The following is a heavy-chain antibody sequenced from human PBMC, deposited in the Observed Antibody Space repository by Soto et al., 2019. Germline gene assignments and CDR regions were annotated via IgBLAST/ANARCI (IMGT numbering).Heavy chain of an antibody. CDR1: GGSISSGGYS. D-gene: IGHD5-12*01. J-gene: IGHJ6*02. Sequence: PSETLSLTCAVSGGSISSGGYSWSWIRQPPGKGLEWIGYIYHSGSTYYNPSLKSRVTISVDRSKNQFSLKLGSVTAADTAVYYCAREPTPIWLRSNYYYYGMDVWGQGTTVTVSS. CDR2: IYHSGST. V-gene: IGHV4-30-2*01. CDR3: AREPTPIWLRSNYYYYGMDV.